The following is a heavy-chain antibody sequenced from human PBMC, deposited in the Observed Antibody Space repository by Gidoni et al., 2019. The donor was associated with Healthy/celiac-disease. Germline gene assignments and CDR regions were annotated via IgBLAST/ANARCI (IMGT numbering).Heavy chain of an antibody. CDR3: ASHSGSFTPSYYYYGMDV. D-gene: IGHD1-26*01. CDR1: GYSFTSYW. CDR2: IDPSDSYT. V-gene: IGHV5-10-1*03. Sequence: EVQLVQSGAEVKKPGESLRISCKGSGYSFTSYWISWVRQMPGKGLEWMGRIDPSDSYTNYSPSFQGHVTISADKSISTAYLQWSSLKASDTAMYYCASHSGSFTPSYYYYGMDVWGQGTTVTVSS. J-gene: IGHJ6*02.